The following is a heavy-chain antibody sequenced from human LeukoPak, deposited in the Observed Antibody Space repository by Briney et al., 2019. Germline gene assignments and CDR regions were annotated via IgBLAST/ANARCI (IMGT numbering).Heavy chain of an antibody. CDR3: ARDHTRYYYDSSGQHPDY. D-gene: IGHD3-22*01. J-gene: IGHJ4*02. Sequence: GASVRVSCKASGYTFTSYYMHWVRQAPGHGREWMGRINPNSGGTNYAQKFQGRVTMTRDTSISTAYMELSRLRSDDTALYYCARDHTRYYYDSSGQHPDYWGQGTLVTVSS. V-gene: IGHV1-2*06. CDR2: INPNSGGT. CDR1: GYTFTSYY.